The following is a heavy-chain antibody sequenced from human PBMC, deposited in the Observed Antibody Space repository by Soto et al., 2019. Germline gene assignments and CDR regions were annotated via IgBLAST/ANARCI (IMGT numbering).Heavy chain of an antibody. CDR1: GGTFSSYA. CDR2: IIPIFGTA. D-gene: IGHD6-19*01. V-gene: IGHV1-69*01. J-gene: IGHJ5*02. CDR3: ARTPAAVAGIDWLDP. Sequence: QVQLVQSAAEVKKPGSSVKVSCKASGGTFSSYAISWVRQAPGQGLEWMGGIIPIFGTANYAQKFQGRVTITADESTSTAYMELSSLRSEDTAVYYCARTPAAVAGIDWLDPWGQGTLVTVSS.